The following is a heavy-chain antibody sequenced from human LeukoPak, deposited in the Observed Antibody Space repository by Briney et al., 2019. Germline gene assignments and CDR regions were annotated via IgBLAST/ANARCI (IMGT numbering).Heavy chain of an antibody. CDR2: IYTSGST. CDR1: GGSISSYY. Sequence: SETLSLTCTVSGGSISSYYWSWIRQPAGKGLEWIGRIYTSGSTNYNPSLKSRVTMSVDTSKNQFSLKLSSVTAADTAVYYCARGGIAAAGRSLYAFDIWGQGTMVTVSS. CDR3: ARGGIAAAGRSLYAFDI. V-gene: IGHV4-4*07. D-gene: IGHD6-13*01. J-gene: IGHJ3*02.